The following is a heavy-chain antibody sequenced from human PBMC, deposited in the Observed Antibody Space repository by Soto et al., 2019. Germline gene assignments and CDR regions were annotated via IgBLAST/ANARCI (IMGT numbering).Heavy chain of an antibody. J-gene: IGHJ4*02. CDR3: AKDLFSTSYGPEDYFDY. CDR2: ISYDGSNK. V-gene: IGHV3-30*18. Sequence: PGGSLRLSCAASGFTFSSYGMEWVCQAPGKGLEWVAVISYDGSNKYYADSVKGRFTISRDNSKNTLYLQMNSLRAEDTAVYYCAKDLFSTSYGPEDYFDYWGQGTLVTVSS. D-gene: IGHD5-18*01. CDR1: GFTFSSYG.